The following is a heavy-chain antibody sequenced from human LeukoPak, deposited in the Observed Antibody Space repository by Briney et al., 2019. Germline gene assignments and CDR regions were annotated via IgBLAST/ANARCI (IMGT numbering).Heavy chain of an antibody. J-gene: IGHJ4*02. CDR1: GFTFSSYS. V-gene: IGHV3-21*01. Sequence: GGSLRLSCAASGFTFSSYSMNWVRQAPGKGLEWVSFISSSGSYIYYADSVKGRFTISRDNAKNSLYLQMNSLRAEDTAVYYCARELLVDYWGQGTLVTVSS. CDR3: ARELLVDY. CDR2: ISSSGSYI. D-gene: IGHD1-26*01.